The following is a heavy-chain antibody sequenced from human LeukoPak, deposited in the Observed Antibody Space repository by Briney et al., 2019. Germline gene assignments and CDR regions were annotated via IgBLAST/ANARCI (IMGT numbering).Heavy chain of an antibody. CDR3: ARGTLIPQLYNWFDP. CDR1: GGTFSCYA. D-gene: IGHD1-1*01. CDR2: IIPIFGTA. V-gene: IGHV1-69*05. J-gene: IGHJ5*02. Sequence: SAKVSCMASGGTFSCYAISWVRQAPGQGLEWMGGIIPIFGTANYAQKFQGRVTITTDESTSTAYMEPSSLRSEDTAVYYCARGTLIPQLYNWFDPWGQGTLVTVSS.